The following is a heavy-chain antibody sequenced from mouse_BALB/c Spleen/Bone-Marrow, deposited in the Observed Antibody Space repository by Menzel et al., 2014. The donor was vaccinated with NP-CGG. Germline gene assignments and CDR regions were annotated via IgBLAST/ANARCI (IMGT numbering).Heavy chain of an antibody. V-gene: IGHV14-3*02. CDR3: ARSDY. CDR2: IDPANGNT. Sequence: EVQGVESGAELVKPGASVKLYCTASGFNIKDTYMHWVKQRPEQGLEWIGRIDPANGNTKYDPKFQGKATITADTSSNTAYLQLSSLTSEDTAVYYCARSDYWGQGTTLTVSS. J-gene: IGHJ2*01. CDR1: GFNIKDTY.